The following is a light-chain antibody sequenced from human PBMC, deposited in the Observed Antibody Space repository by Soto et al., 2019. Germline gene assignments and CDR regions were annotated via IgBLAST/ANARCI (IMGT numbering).Light chain of an antibody. CDR3: QHYGSSRT. J-gene: IGKJ1*01. CDR1: QSFSGSY. V-gene: IGKV3-20*01. CDR2: DAS. Sequence: IVLTQSPGTLSLSPGERATLSCRASQSFSGSYLAWYQQKADQAPRLLIYDASFRATGIPDRFSGSESGTEFTLTISRLEPEDFAVYYCQHYGSSRTFGQGTKVEIK.